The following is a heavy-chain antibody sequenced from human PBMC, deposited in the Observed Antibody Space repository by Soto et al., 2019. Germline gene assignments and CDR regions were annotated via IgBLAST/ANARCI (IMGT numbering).Heavy chain of an antibody. Sequence: GGSLRLSCAASGFTFSMYTLSWVRQAPGKGLEWVSAIIGSGGRTFFADSVKGRFTISRDNSKNTLYLQMNSLRAEDTAVYYCARVQGLFYYGMDVWGQGTTVTVSS. V-gene: IGHV3-23*01. CDR2: IIGSGGRT. CDR3: ARVQGLFYYGMDV. CDR1: GFTFSMYT. J-gene: IGHJ6*02.